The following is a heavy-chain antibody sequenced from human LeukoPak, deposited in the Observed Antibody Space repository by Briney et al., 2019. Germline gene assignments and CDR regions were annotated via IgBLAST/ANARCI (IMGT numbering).Heavy chain of an antibody. V-gene: IGHV4-39*01. CDR3: ARRYLGYCSGDSCPLNYYGMDV. J-gene: IGHJ6*02. Sequence: SETLSLTCTVSGGSISSSNYYWGWIRQPPGKGLEWIGSIYYSGSTYYNPSLKSRVTISVDTSKNQFSLKLSSVTAAETAVYFCARRYLGYCSGDSCPLNYYGMDVWGQGTTVTVSS. CDR2: IYYSGST. CDR1: GGSISSSNYY. D-gene: IGHD2-15*01.